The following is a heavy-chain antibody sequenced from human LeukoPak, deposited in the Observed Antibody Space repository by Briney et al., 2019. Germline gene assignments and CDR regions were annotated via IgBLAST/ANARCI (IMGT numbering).Heavy chain of an antibody. Sequence: GGSLRLSCAASGFTFSSYGMHWVRQAPGKGLEWVAVISYDGSNKYYADSVKGRFTISRDNSKNTLYPQMNSLRAEDTAVYYCAKMQARDGMDVWGQGTTVTVSS. CDR2: ISYDGSNK. CDR3: AKMQARDGMDV. J-gene: IGHJ6*02. V-gene: IGHV3-30*18. CDR1: GFTFSSYG.